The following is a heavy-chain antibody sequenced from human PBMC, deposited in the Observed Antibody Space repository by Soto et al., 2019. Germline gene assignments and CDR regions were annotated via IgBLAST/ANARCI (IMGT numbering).Heavy chain of an antibody. J-gene: IGHJ6*02. Sequence: QVQLVESGGGVVQPGRSLRLSCAASGFTFSSYGMHWVRQAPGKGLEWVAVISYDGSNKYYADSVKGRFTISRDNSKNTLYLQMNSLRAEDTAVYYCAKDWKVYGFYSYYGMDVWGQGTTVTVSS. D-gene: IGHD2-8*01. CDR3: AKDWKVYGFYSYYGMDV. V-gene: IGHV3-30*18. CDR1: GFTFSSYG. CDR2: ISYDGSNK.